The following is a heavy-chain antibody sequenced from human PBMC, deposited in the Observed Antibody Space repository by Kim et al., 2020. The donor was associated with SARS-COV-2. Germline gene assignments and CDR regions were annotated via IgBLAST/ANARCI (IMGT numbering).Heavy chain of an antibody. Sequence: DSVKGRFTISRDNSKNTLYLQMNSLRAEDTAVYYCAKHPQAAAGYDAFDIWGQGTMVTVSS. V-gene: IGHV3-23*01. J-gene: IGHJ3*02. CDR3: AKHPQAAAGYDAFDI. D-gene: IGHD6-13*01.